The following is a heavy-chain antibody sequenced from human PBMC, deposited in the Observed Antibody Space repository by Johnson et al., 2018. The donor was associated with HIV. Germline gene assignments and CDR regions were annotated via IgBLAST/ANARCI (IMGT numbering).Heavy chain of an antibody. V-gene: IGHV3-23*04. CDR3: AKVDDLATMIVGDAFDI. CDR1: GFTFSNYA. J-gene: IGHJ3*02. Sequence: VQLVESGGGVVQPGGSLRLSCAASGFTFSNYAMSWVRQAPGKGLEWVSAITGSGAITYSATSVKGRLTISRDNSKNTLYLQRNSMRAEATAIYYCAKVDDLATMIVGDAFDIWGQGTMVTVSP. CDR2: ITGSGAIT. D-gene: IGHD5-12*01.